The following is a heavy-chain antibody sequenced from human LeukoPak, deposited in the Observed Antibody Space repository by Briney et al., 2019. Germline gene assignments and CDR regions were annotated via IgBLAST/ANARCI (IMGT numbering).Heavy chain of an antibody. CDR3: AKDQSLYSYGYVEDY. CDR1: GFTFSSYA. CDR2: ISSNGGST. D-gene: IGHD5-18*01. V-gene: IGHV3-64*01. Sequence: GGSLRLSCAASGFTFSSYAMHWVRQAPGKGLEYVSAISSNGGSTYYANSVKGRFTISRDNSKNTLYLQMNSLRAEDTAVYYCAKDQSLYSYGYVEDYWGQGTLVTVSS. J-gene: IGHJ4*02.